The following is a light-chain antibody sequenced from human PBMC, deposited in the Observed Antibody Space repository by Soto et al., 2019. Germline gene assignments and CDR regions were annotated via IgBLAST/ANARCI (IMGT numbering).Light chain of an antibody. J-gene: IGKJ1*01. CDR3: QQYNNWPPERT. CDR2: GAS. Sequence: EIVMTQSPATLSVSPGERATLSCRASRTVGSNLAWYQQKLGQAPRLLIYGASTRATGIPARFSGSGSGTEVTLTISSLRSADVAIFFYQQYNNWPPERTFGQGTKVEIK. V-gene: IGKV3-15*01. CDR1: RTVGSN.